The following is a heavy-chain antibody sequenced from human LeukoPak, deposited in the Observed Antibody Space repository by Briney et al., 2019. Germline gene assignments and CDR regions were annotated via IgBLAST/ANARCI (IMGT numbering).Heavy chain of an antibody. CDR3: ARDRGTAMVEGFDP. D-gene: IGHD5-18*01. CDR2: IYYSGST. J-gene: IGHJ5*02. CDR1: GGSISSYY. Sequence: SETLSLTCTVSGGSISSYYWSWIRQPPGKGLEWIGYIYYSGSTNYNPSLKSRVTISVDTSKNQFSLKLSSVTAADTAVYYCARDRGTAMVEGFDPWGLGTLVTVSS. V-gene: IGHV4-59*01.